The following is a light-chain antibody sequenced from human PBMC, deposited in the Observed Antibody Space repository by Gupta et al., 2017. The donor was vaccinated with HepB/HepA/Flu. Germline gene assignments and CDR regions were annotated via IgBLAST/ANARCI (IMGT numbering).Light chain of an antibody. Sequence: QSALPQPAYASGSPGQSITISCTGTSADVGGYNFVYWFQQHPGNAPKLIVHDVSNRPSGVADRFSGSKSGNTTSLTISGHQADDEADYYYTSYTTSNTPAFGGGTKLTVL. CDR1: SADVGGYNF. CDR2: DVS. J-gene: IGLJ3*02. V-gene: IGLV2-14*03. CDR3: TSYTTSNTPA.